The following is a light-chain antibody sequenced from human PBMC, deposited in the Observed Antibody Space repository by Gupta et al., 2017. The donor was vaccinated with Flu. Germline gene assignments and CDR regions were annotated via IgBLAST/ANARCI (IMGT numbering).Light chain of an antibody. CDR3: AAWDDSLNGHYV. CDR1: SSNIGSNN. Sequence: VTISCSGSSSNIGSNNVNWYQQVPGTDPKLLIYGNSQRPSGVPDRFSGSKSGTSASLAISGLQSEDEADYYCAAWDDSLNGHYVFGTGTKVTAL. CDR2: GNS. J-gene: IGLJ1*01. V-gene: IGLV1-44*01.